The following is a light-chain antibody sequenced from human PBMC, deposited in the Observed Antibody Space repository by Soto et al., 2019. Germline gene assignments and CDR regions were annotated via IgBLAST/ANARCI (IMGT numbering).Light chain of an antibody. Sequence: EIVLTQSPGTLSLSPGEGATLSCRASQDVDNNFLAWYQQRPGQAPRLLIYASSRRATGIPARFSGSGSGTDFTLTISRVGPEDLAVYFCHQYYSSITFSGGTKVEVK. CDR1: QDVDNNF. V-gene: IGKV3-20*01. CDR2: ASS. J-gene: IGKJ4*01. CDR3: HQYYSSIT.